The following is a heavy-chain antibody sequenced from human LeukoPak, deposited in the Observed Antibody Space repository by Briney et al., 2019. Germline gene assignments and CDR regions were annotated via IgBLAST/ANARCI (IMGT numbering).Heavy chain of an antibody. CDR3: AVTFIAAAGDDAFDI. Sequence: SETLSLTCAVYGGSFSGYYWSWIRQPPGKRLEWIGEINHSGSTNYNPSLKSRVTISVDTSKNQFSLKLSSVTAADTAVYYCAVTFIAAAGDDAFDIWGQGTTVTVSS. CDR2: INHSGST. D-gene: IGHD6-13*01. J-gene: IGHJ3*02. V-gene: IGHV4-34*01. CDR1: GGSFSGYY.